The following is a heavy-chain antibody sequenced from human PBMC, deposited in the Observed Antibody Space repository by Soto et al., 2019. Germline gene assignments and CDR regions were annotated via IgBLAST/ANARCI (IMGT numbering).Heavy chain of an antibody. D-gene: IGHD3-10*01. V-gene: IGHV1-69*12. CDR1: GGTFSSYA. Sequence: QVQLVQSGAEVKKPGSSVKVSCKASGGTFSSYAISWVRQAPGQGLEWMGGIIPIFGTANYAQKFQGRVTITADESTSTAYMELSSLRSEDTAVYYCARASAMVRGVIIPDYYYGMDVWGQGTTVTVSS. CDR2: IIPIFGTA. CDR3: ARASAMVRGVIIPDYYYGMDV. J-gene: IGHJ6*02.